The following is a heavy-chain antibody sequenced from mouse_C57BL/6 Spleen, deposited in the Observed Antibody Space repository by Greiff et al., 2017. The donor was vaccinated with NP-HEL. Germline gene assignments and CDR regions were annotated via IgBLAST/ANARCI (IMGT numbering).Heavy chain of an antibody. J-gene: IGHJ4*01. CDR3: ASGGRRRGYYYAMDY. Sequence: EVKLQESGAELVKPGASVKLSCTASGFNIKDYYMHWVKQRTEQGLEWIGRIDPEDGETKYAPKFQGKATITADTSSNTAYLQLSSLTSEDTAVYYCASGGRRRGYYYAMDYWGQGTSVTVSS. V-gene: IGHV14-2*01. CDR1: GFNIKDYY. CDR2: IDPEDGET. D-gene: IGHD2-12*01.